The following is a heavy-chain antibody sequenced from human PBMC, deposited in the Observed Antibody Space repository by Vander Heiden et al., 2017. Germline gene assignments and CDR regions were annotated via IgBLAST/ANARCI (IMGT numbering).Heavy chain of an antibody. Sequence: EVQLVESGGGLGQPGGSLRLPCAASGFTFRGYWMSGVRQAPGKGLEWVANIKQDGSEKYYVDSVKGRFTISRDNAKNSLYLQMNSLRAEDTAVYYCAREISSSWYYYGMDVWGQGTTVTVSS. CDR2: IKQDGSEK. J-gene: IGHJ6*02. CDR3: AREISSSWYYYGMDV. V-gene: IGHV3-7*01. CDR1: GFTFRGYW. D-gene: IGHD6-13*01.